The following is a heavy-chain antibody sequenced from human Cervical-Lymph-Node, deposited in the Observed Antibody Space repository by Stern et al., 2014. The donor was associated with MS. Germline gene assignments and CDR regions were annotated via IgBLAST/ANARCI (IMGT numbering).Heavy chain of an antibody. V-gene: IGHV1-46*01. CDR1: GFIFTSYY. CDR3: VRADDKEFES. D-gene: IGHD3-10*01. CDR2: IKLSDGYT. J-gene: IGHJ4*02. Sequence: QMQLVQYGTEVKKPGASVKISCKASGFIFTSYYIHWVRQAPGQGLEWMGIIKLSDGYTHYGQNFQDRVTMTTDTSTSTVYMELSSLRSDDTALYYCVRADDKEFESWGQGTLVTVSS.